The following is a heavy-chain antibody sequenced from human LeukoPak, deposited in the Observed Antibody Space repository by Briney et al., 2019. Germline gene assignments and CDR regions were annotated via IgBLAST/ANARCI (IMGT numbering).Heavy chain of an antibody. D-gene: IGHD1-26*01. J-gene: IGHJ4*02. CDR1: GFSLSTSGVG. Sequence: SGPTLVNPTQTLTLTCTFSGFSLSTSGVGVGWIRQPPGKALEWLALIYWNDDKRYSTSLKSRLTITKDTSKNQVVLTMTNMDPVDTATYYCAHRSQVLVGATALYYFDYWGQGTLVTVSS. CDR3: AHRSQVLVGATALYYFDY. V-gene: IGHV2-5*01. CDR2: IYWNDDK.